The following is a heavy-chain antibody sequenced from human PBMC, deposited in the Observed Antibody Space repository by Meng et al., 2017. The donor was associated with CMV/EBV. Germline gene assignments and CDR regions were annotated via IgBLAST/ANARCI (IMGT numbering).Heavy chain of an antibody. V-gene: IGHV1-58*01. D-gene: IGHD6-13*01. Sequence: SVKVSCKASGFTFTSSAVQWVRQARGQRLEWIGWIVVDSGNTNYAQKFQERVTITRDMSTSTAYMELSSLRSEDTAVYYCAAGGAKSSSWHYWGQGTLVTVSS. CDR1: GFTFTSSA. J-gene: IGHJ4*02. CDR2: IVVDSGNT. CDR3: AAGGAKSSSWHY.